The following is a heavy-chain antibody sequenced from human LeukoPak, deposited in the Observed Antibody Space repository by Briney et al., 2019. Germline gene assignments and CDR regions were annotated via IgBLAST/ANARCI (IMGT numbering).Heavy chain of an antibody. D-gene: IGHD7-27*01. Sequence: ASVNVSCKATGYTFTSYGISWVRQAPGQGLEWMGWISSNSDNTNYAQKLQGRVTMTTDTSTSTAYMELRSLRSDDTALYFCARGWGSIKVIADYWGQGTLVTVSS. CDR3: ARGWGSIKVIADY. CDR2: ISSNSDNT. V-gene: IGHV1-18*01. J-gene: IGHJ4*02. CDR1: GYTFTSYG.